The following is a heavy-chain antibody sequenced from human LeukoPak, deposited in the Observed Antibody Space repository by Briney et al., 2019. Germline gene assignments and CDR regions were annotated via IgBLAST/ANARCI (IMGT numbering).Heavy chain of an antibody. V-gene: IGHV1-2*06. Sequence: ASVKVSCKVSGYTLTELSMHWVRQAPGQGLEWMGRINPNSGGTNYAQKFQGRVTMTRDTSISTAYMELSRLRSDDTAVYYCARDDLGYCSGGSCYTSGNWFDPWGQGTLVTVSS. CDR2: INPNSGGT. J-gene: IGHJ5*02. D-gene: IGHD2-15*01. CDR1: GYTLTELS. CDR3: ARDDLGYCSGGSCYTSGNWFDP.